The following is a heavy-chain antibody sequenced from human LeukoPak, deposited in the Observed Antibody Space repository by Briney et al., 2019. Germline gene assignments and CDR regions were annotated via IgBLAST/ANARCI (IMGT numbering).Heavy chain of an antibody. CDR3: AKGQSTIATRSFDS. Sequence: GGSLRLSCAASGFTFSTYGMNWVRQAPGKGLEWVSPISTNGAATYYTDSVKGRFTISRDNSKNTLFLQMNSLRAEDTAIYYCAKGQSTIATRSFDSWGQGTLVTVSS. V-gene: IGHV3-23*01. D-gene: IGHD6-6*01. CDR2: ISTNGAAT. J-gene: IGHJ4*02. CDR1: GFTFSTYG.